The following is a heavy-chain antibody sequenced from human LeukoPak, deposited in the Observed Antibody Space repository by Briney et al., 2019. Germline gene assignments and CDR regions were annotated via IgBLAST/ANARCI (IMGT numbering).Heavy chain of an antibody. CDR3: ASTVSLDY. Sequence: NPSETLSLTCTVSGGSISSYYWSWIRQPPGKGLEWIGYIYYSGSTNYNPSLKSRVTISVDTSKNQFSLKLSSVTAADTAVYYCASTVSLDYWGQGTLVTVSS. J-gene: IGHJ4*02. V-gene: IGHV4-59*01. CDR2: IYYSGST. CDR1: GGSISSYY.